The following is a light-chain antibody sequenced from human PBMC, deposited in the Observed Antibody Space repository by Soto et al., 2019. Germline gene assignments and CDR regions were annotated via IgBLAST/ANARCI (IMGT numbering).Light chain of an antibody. V-gene: IGKV1-5*03. J-gene: IGKJ3*01. Sequence: DFLMTQSPSTLSASVGDRVTITCRAGQSISSWLAWYQQKPGKAPNLLIYKASSLESGVPSRFSGSGSGTEFTLTINNLQPDDFATYYCQQYNSYSQGFTFGPGTKVDIK. CDR2: KAS. CDR1: QSISSW. CDR3: QQYNSYSQGFT.